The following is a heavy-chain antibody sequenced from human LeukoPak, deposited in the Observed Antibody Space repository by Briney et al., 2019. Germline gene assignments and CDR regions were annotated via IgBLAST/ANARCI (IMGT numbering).Heavy chain of an antibody. V-gene: IGHV3-21*01. D-gene: IGHD6-19*01. CDR3: ARRDSSGWYKPPDY. CDR2: SSSSSSYI. CDR1: GFTFSSYS. J-gene: IGHJ4*02. Sequence: PGGSLRLSCAASGFTFSSYSMNWVRQAPGKGLEWVSSSSSSSSYIYYADSVKGRFTISRDNAKNSLYLQMNSLRAEDTVVYYCARRDSSGWYKPPDYWGQGTLVTVSS.